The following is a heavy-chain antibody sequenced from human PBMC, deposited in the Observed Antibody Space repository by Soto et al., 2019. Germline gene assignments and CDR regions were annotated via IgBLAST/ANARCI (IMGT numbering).Heavy chain of an antibody. CDR1: GYIFTNFW. V-gene: IGHV5-51*01. D-gene: IGHD3-3*01. Sequence: PGESLKISCEGSGYIFTNFWIGWVRQMPGKGLEWVGSVDPDATDTRDRRDIQDQVTVSAHNSLSRDYVELRMLKAMDTAIYYGVAQKKYDNFLNGPYFDYWGQGTLVTVSS. CDR3: VAQKKYDNFLNGPYFDY. CDR2: VDPDATDT. J-gene: IGHJ4*02.